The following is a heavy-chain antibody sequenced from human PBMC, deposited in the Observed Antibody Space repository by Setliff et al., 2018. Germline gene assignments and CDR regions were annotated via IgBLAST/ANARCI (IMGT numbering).Heavy chain of an antibody. J-gene: IGHJ4*02. CDR3: ARGGTYRYFDY. V-gene: IGHV4-59*01. Sequence: KLSETLSLTCNVSGDSISAASIMAWIRQPPGKGLEFIGYVYYSGAAKYDPSLKSRVTMSVDTSKTQFSLKLNSMTTADTAVYYCARGGTYRYFDYWGQGTLVTVSS. CDR1: GDSISAAS. CDR2: VYYSGAA.